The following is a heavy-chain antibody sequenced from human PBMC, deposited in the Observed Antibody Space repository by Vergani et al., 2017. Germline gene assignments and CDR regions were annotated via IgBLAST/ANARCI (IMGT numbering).Heavy chain of an antibody. Sequence: EVQLLESGGGLVQPGGSLRLSCAASGFTFSSYAMSWVRQAPGKGLEWVSAISGSGGSTYYADSVKGRFTISRDNSKNTLYLQMNSLRAEDTAVYYCAKDGPEGYCSSTSCYTSRGYYYYGMDVWGQGTTVTVSS. J-gene: IGHJ6*02. D-gene: IGHD2-2*02. CDR1: GFTFSSYA. CDR3: AKDGPEGYCSSTSCYTSRGYYYYGMDV. V-gene: IGHV3-23*01. CDR2: ISGSGGST.